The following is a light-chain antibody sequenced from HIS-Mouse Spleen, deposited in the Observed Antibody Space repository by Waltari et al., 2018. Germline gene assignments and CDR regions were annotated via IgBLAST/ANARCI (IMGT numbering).Light chain of an antibody. CDR3: YATDSSGNHRE. CDR2: EDS. CDR1: ALPKTY. J-gene: IGLJ2*01. V-gene: IGLV3-10*01. Sequence: SYELTQPPPVSLSPGQTARISCSGDALPKTYAYWYQQKSGQPPGLVIYEDSKRPAGIPERFSGSSSGTMATLTISGAQVEDEADYYCYATDSSGNHREFGGGTKLTVL.